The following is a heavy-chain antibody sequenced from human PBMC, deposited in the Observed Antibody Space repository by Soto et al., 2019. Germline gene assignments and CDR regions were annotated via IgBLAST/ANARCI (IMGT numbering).Heavy chain of an antibody. CDR2: ISYDGSNK. V-gene: IGHV3-30-3*01. D-gene: IGHD4-17*01. Sequence: QVQLVESGGGVVQPGRSLRLSCAASGFTFSSYAMYWVRQAPGKGLEWVAVISYDGSNKYYADSVKGRFTISRDNSKNTLYLQMNSLRAEDTAVYYCARAPDYGDYAGAVDYWGQGTLVTVSS. J-gene: IGHJ4*02. CDR3: ARAPDYGDYAGAVDY. CDR1: GFTFSSYA.